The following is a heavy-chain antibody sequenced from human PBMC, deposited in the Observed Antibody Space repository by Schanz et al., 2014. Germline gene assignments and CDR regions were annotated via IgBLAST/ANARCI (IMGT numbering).Heavy chain of an antibody. J-gene: IGHJ4*02. CDR2: IIPILGIA. Sequence: QVQLVQSGAEVKKPGASVKVSCKASGYTFTSYSMHWVRQAPGQGLEWMGRIIPILGIANYAQKFQGRVTITADKSTFTAYMDVSSLRSEDTAVYYCASSGAGYSSSWDFDYWGQGTLVIVSS. CDR3: ASSGAGYSSSWDFDY. V-gene: IGHV1-69*09. CDR1: GYTFTSYS. D-gene: IGHD6-13*01.